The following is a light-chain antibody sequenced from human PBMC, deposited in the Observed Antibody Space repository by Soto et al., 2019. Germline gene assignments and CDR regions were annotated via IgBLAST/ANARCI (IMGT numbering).Light chain of an antibody. J-gene: IGKJ1*01. CDR1: QSVSTN. Sequence: EIVMTQSPATLSVSPGERATLSCRASQSVSTNLAWYQQKPGQAPRLLIYGASTRATGIPARFSGSGSGTEFTLTISSLQSDGFAVYYCPQYPNRPPWTFGQGNKVDI. CDR3: PQYPNRPPWT. V-gene: IGKV3-15*01. CDR2: GAS.